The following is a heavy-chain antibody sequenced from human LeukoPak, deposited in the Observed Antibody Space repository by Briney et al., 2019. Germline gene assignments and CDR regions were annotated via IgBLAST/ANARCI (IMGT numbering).Heavy chain of an antibody. V-gene: IGHV4-59*01. J-gene: IGHJ6*02. CDR2: IYYSGST. CDR3: ASHKGF. CDR1: GGSISNNY. Sequence: SETLSLTCTVSGGSISNNYWSWFRQPPGKGLEWIGYIYYSGSTNYNPSLKSRVTISVDTSKSQFSLKLSSVTAADTAVYYCASHKGFWGRGTTVTVSS.